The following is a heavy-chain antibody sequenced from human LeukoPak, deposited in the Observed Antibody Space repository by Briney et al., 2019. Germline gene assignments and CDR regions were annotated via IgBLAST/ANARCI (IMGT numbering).Heavy chain of an antibody. CDR2: IKQDGSGK. Sequence: GGSLRLSCAASGFTFSDYYMSWVRQAPGKGLEWVANIKQDGSGKYYVDSVKGRFTISRDNAKDSLYLQMNSLRAEDTAVYYCASGDFWSGYYSDDAFDIWGQGTMVTVSS. J-gene: IGHJ3*02. V-gene: IGHV3-7*01. D-gene: IGHD3-3*01. CDR1: GFTFSDYY. CDR3: ASGDFWSGYYSDDAFDI.